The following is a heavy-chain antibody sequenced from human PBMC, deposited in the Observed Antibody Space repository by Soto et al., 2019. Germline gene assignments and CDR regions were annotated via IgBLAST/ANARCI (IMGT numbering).Heavy chain of an antibody. Sequence: PSETLSLTCAVSGYSISSGYYWGWIRQPPGKGLEWIGSIYHSGSTYYNPSLKSRVTISVDTSKNQFSLKLSSVTAADTAVYYCVIGGYYYDSSGSYQGYYYYGMDVWGQGTTVTVSS. CDR3: VIGGYYYDSSGSYQGYYYYGMDV. CDR1: GYSISSGYY. V-gene: IGHV4-38-2*01. D-gene: IGHD3-22*01. CDR2: IYHSGST. J-gene: IGHJ6*02.